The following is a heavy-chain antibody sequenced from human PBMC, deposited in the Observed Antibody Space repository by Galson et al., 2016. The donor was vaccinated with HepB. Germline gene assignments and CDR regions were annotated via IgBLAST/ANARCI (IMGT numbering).Heavy chain of an antibody. CDR1: GFTFTTHS. CDR3: AKDRGGLVDTGMLEN. CDR2: ILDGASP. D-gene: IGHD5-18*01. V-gene: IGHV3-23*01. Sequence: SLRLSCAISGFTFTTHSMSWVRQAPGKGLEWVAAILDGASPYYTDSVKGRFTVSGDNSKDTVYLQMNSLRSEETGHYYCAKDRGGLVDTGMLENWGQGTLVTVSS. J-gene: IGHJ4*02.